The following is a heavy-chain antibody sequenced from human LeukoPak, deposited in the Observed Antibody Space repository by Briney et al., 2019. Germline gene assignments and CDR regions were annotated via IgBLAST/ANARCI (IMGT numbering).Heavy chain of an antibody. CDR2: INWNGGST. J-gene: IGHJ4*02. CDR3: ARRIYYYDSSGYYLDY. V-gene: IGHV3-20*04. Sequence: GGSLRLSCAASGFTFDDYGMSWVRQAPGKGLEWVSGINWNGGSTGYADSVKGRFTISRDNAKNSLYLQMKSLRAEDTALYYCARRIYYYDSSGYYLDYWGQGTLVTVSS. CDR1: GFTFDDYG. D-gene: IGHD3-22*01.